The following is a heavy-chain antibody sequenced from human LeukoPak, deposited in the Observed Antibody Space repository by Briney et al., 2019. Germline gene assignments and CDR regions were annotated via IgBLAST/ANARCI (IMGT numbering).Heavy chain of an antibody. J-gene: IGHJ3*02. V-gene: IGHV4-39*01. Sequence: SETLSLTCTVSSGSISSSSSYYWGWIRQPPGKGLEWMGSIYYSGKTYYNPSLKSRVTISVDTSKNQFSLKLSSVTAADTAVYYCARHLKGYCSNGVCSDAFDIWGQGTMVTVSS. CDR3: ARHLKGYCSNGVCSDAFDI. CDR2: IYYSGKT. CDR1: SGSISSSSSYY. D-gene: IGHD2-8*01.